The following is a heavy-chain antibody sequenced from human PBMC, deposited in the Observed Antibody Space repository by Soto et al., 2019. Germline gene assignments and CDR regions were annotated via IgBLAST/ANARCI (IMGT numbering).Heavy chain of an antibody. Sequence: EVQLVESGGGLGQPGGSLRLSCLTSGDSVGGHWMHWVRQFPGKGLVWVSGVNSDGTTTIYADSVKGRFTISRDNGKNTVYLQMDSLRAEDTAIYYCTGRFYYSSWGQGILVTVSS. CDR3: TGRFYYSS. J-gene: IGHJ5*02. V-gene: IGHV3-74*01. D-gene: IGHD3-10*01. CDR2: VNSDGTTT. CDR1: GDSVGGHW.